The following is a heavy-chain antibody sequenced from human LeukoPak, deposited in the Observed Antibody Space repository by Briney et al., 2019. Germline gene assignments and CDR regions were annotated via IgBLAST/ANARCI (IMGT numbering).Heavy chain of an antibody. CDR2: IYSDGST. CDR1: GFIVNRNY. D-gene: IGHD3/OR15-3a*01. CDR3: ARSLDARLNFDY. J-gene: IGHJ4*02. Sequence: GGSLRLSCAASGFIVNRNYMNWVRQVPGKGLEWVSVIYSDGSTHYADSVQGRFIISRDNSKNTVGLQMNDLRTEDTAVYYCARSLDARLNFDYWGQGTLVTVSS. V-gene: IGHV3-66*02.